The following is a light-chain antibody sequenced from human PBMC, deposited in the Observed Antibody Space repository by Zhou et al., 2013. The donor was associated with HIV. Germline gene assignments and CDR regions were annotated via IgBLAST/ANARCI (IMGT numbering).Light chain of an antibody. CDR1: QNIGRY. CDR2: GAS. J-gene: IGKJ4*01. V-gene: IGKV1-39*01. CDR3: QQSYSTPLT. Sequence: DIQMTQSPSALSASVGDRVTITCRTSQNIGRYLNWYQQKPGKAPNLLIFGASSLQTGVPSRFSGSGSGTDFTLTISSLQPEDFATYFCQQSYSTPLTFGGGTTVEIK.